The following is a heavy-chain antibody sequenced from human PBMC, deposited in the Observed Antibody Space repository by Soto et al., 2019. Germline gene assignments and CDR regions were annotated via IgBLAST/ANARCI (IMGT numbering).Heavy chain of an antibody. CDR1: GFTFSIYG. CDR2: IWYDGSTK. D-gene: IGHD6-13*01. Sequence: QVQLVESGGGVVQPGRSLRLSCAASGFTFSIYGMHWVRQAPGKGLEWVAVIWYDGSTKYYADSVKGRFTISRDNSKNTLYLQMNSLTAEDTAVYFCARDHSSSANYYYYGMDVWGQGTTVTVSS. V-gene: IGHV3-33*01. CDR3: ARDHSSSANYYYYGMDV. J-gene: IGHJ6*02.